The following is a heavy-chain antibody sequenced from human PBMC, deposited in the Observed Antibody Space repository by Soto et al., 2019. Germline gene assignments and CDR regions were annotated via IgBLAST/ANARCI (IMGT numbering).Heavy chain of an antibody. J-gene: IGHJ5*02. V-gene: IGHV1-2*02. D-gene: IGHD3-22*01. CDR2: INPKSGGT. Sequence: ASVKVSCKASGYTFTAYYMHWVRQAPGQGLEWMGWINPKSGGTNYAPKFQGRVPMTRDTSISTAHMELSGLRSDDTAMYYCARDPREGRDYESGGYYYTGGNWFDPWGRGTLVTVSS. CDR3: ARDPREGRDYESGGYYYTGGNWFDP. CDR1: GYTFTAYY.